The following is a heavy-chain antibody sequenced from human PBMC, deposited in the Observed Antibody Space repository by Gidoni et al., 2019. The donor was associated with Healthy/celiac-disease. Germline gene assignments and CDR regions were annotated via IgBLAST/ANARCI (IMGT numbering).Heavy chain of an antibody. D-gene: IGHD2-15*01. CDR1: GFTFSDYY. CDR3: ARGGVYCSGGSCYSGRDWNWFDP. Sequence: QVQLVESGGGLVKPGGSLRLSCAASGFTFSDYYMSWIRQAPGKGLEWVSYISSSSSYTNYADSVKGRFTISRDNAKNSLYLQMNSLRAEDTAVYYCARGGVYCSGGSCYSGRDWNWFDPWGQGTLVTVSS. J-gene: IGHJ5*02. V-gene: IGHV3-11*06. CDR2: ISSSSSYT.